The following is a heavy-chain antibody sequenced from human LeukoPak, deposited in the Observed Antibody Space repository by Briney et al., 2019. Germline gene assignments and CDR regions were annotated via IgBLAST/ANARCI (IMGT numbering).Heavy chain of an antibody. D-gene: IGHD6-13*01. CDR3: ASARIAAAAEFDY. V-gene: IGHV4-59*01. CDR1: GGSISSYY. CDR2: IYYSGST. J-gene: IGHJ4*02. Sequence: SETLSLTCTVSGGSISSYYWSWIRQPPGKGLEWIGYIYYSGSTNYNPSLKSRITISVDTSKNQFSLELSSVTAADTAVYYCASARIAAAAEFDYWGQGTLVTVSS.